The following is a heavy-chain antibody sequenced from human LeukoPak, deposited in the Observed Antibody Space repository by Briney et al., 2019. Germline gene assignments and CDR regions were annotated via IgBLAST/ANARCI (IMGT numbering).Heavy chain of an antibody. D-gene: IGHD4-17*01. Sequence: GGSLRLSCTASGFTFDDYAMHWVRQAPGKGLEWVSLISGDGGSTYYADSVKGRFTISRDNSKNSLYLQRNSLRTEDTALYYCAKDGYGDYAAYFDFWGQGTLVTVSS. CDR3: AKDGYGDYAAYFDF. J-gene: IGHJ4*02. CDR2: ISGDGGST. V-gene: IGHV3-43*02. CDR1: GFTFDDYA.